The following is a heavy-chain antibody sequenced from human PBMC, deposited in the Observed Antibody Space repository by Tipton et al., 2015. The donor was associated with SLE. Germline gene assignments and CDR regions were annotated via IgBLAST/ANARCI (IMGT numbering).Heavy chain of an antibody. Sequence: TLSLTCTVSGGSISSGSYYWSWIRQPAGKGLEWIGRIYTSGSSTYNPSLKSRVTISVDTSKNQFSLKLSSVTAADTAVYYCARLGSTTYSTLDGFYFDYWGQGTRVTVSS. D-gene: IGHD2/OR15-2a*01. CDR1: GGSISSGSYY. V-gene: IGHV4-61*02. J-gene: IGHJ4*02. CDR3: ARLGSTTYSTLDGFYFDY. CDR2: IYTSGSS.